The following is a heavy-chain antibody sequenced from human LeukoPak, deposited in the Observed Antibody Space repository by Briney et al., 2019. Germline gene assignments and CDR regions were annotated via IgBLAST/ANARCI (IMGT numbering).Heavy chain of an antibody. CDR2: IIPILDIA. J-gene: IGHJ5*02. V-gene: IGHV1-69*04. CDR3: ARDGLGRGLWFNP. Sequence: SVTVSCKASGGTFSSYAISWVRQAPGQGLEWMGRIIPILDIANYAQNFQGRVTITADKSTSTAYMELSSLRSEDTAVYYCARDGLGRGLWFNPWGQGTLVTVSS. D-gene: IGHD2-15*01. CDR1: GGTFSSYA.